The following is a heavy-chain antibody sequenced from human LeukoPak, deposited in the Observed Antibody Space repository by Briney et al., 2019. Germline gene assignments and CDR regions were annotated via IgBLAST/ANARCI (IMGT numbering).Heavy chain of an antibody. CDR1: GSTFSSYA. CDR3: ARPLAVY. Sequence: GGSLRLSCAASGSTFSSYAMHWVRQAPGKGQEWVAVISYDGSNKYYADSVKGRFTISRDNSKNTLYLQMNSLRAEDTAVYYCARPLAVYWGQGTLVTVSS. V-gene: IGHV3-30*04. CDR2: ISYDGSNK. J-gene: IGHJ4*02.